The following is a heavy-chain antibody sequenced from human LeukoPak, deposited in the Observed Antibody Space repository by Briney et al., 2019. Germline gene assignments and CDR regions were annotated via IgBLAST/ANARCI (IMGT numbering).Heavy chain of an antibody. CDR2: ISAYNGNT. V-gene: IGHV1-18*01. Sequence: ASVKVSCKASGYTFTSYGISWVRQAPGQGLEWMGWISAYNGNTNYAQELQGRVTMTTDTSTSTAYMELRSLRSDDTAVYYCARVGSAAGTSNWFDPWGQGTLVTVSS. J-gene: IGHJ5*02. D-gene: IGHD6-13*01. CDR3: ARVGSAAGTSNWFDP. CDR1: GYTFTSYG.